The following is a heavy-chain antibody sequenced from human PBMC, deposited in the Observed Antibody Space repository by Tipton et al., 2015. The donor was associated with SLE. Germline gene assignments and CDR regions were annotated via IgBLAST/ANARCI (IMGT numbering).Heavy chain of an antibody. D-gene: IGHD5-18*01. CDR1: GGTISSDY. Sequence: LRLSCTVSGGTISSDYCTRIRHPPGKRPEWTGSIFYSGSPTYNPSLKSRVTMSVDTPKNQFSLKLTSVTAADTAVYYCARISFYTATSQLLDYGIDVWGHVTTAIFSS. CDR2: IFYSGSP. J-gene: IGHJ6*02. CDR3: ARISFYTATSQLLDYGIDV. V-gene: IGHV4-59*01.